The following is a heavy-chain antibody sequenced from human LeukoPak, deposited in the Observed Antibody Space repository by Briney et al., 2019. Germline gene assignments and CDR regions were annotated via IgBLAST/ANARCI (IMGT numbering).Heavy chain of an antibody. J-gene: IGHJ4*02. V-gene: IGHV3-23*01. CDR1: GFTLSNYA. CDR2: ISGSGGNT. CDR3: AKASNYYDSSGYYHFDY. D-gene: IGHD3-22*01. Sequence: SGGSLRLSCAASGFTLSNYAMNWVRQATGKGLEWVSGISGSGGNTYYTDSVKGRFTISRDTPRNTLYLEMNSLRAEDTAVFYCAKASNYYDSSGYYHFDYWGQGTLVTVSS.